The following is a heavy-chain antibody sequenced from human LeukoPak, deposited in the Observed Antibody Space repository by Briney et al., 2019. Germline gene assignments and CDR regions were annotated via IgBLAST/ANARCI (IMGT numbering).Heavy chain of an antibody. Sequence: GASVKVSCKASGGTFSSYAISWVRQAPGQGLEWMGGIIPIFGTTNYAQKFQDRVTITADKSTSTAYMELSSLRSEDTAVYYCARGGSYFFWFDPWGQGTLVTVSS. D-gene: IGHD1-26*01. CDR3: ARGGSYFFWFDP. J-gene: IGHJ5*02. CDR1: GGTFSSYA. CDR2: IIPIFGTT. V-gene: IGHV1-69*06.